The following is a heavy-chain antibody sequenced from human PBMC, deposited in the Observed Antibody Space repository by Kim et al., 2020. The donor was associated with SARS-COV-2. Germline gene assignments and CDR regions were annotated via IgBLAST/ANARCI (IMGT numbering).Heavy chain of an antibody. J-gene: IGHJ4*02. Sequence: ASVKVSCKLSGYTSSNYGISWVRQAPGQGLEWMGWINTLSLHTNSVDKFQDRVTMTTVPSTNTVSMELRSLTSDDTAVYYCATTFSFSNSWYYFDYWGQGTLVTVSS. CDR3: ATTFSFSNSWYYFDY. CDR1: GYTSSNYG. D-gene: IGHD6-13*01. V-gene: IGHV1-18*04. CDR2: INTLSLHT.